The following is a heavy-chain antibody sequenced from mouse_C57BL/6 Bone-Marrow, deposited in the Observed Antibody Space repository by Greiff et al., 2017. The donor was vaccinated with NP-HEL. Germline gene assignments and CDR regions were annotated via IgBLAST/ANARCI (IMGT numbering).Heavy chain of an antibody. V-gene: IGHV5-17*01. D-gene: IGHD4-1*01. J-gene: IGHJ1*03. CDR3: ARVILTGKDGYFDV. Sequence: EVKVEESGGGLVKPGGSLKLSCAASGFTFSDYGMHWVRQAPEKGLEWVAYISSGSSTIYYADTVKGRFTISRDNAKNTLFLQMTSLRSEETAMYYCARVILTGKDGYFDVWGTGTTVTVSS. CDR2: ISSGSSTI. CDR1: GFTFSDYG.